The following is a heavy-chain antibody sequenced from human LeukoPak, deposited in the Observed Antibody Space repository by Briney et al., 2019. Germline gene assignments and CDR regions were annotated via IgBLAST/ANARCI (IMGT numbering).Heavy chain of an antibody. CDR3: AKMSIHGDSVL. J-gene: IGHJ4*02. CDR2: IYTSGST. V-gene: IGHV4-4*07. Sequence: SETLSLTCTVSGGSISSYYWSWIRQPAGKGLEWIGRIYTSGSTNYNPSLKSRVTMTVDTSKNQFSLKLSSVTAADTAVYYCAKMSIHGDSVLWGQGRLVTVSS. D-gene: IGHD4-17*01. CDR1: GGSISSYY.